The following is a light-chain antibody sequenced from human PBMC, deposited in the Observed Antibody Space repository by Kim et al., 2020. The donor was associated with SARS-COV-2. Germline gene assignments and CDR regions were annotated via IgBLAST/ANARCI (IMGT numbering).Light chain of an antibody. V-gene: IGKV3-11*01. CDR3: QQRSNWPLIT. Sequence: EIVLTQSPATLSLSPGERATLSCRASQSVSSYLAWYQQKPGQAPRLLIYDASNRATGIPARFSGSGSGTDFTLTISSLEPEDFAVYYCQQRSNWPLITFGGGTKLEIK. J-gene: IGKJ4*01. CDR2: DAS. CDR1: QSVSSY.